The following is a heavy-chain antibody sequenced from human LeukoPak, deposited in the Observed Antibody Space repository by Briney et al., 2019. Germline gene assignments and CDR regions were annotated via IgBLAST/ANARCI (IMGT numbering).Heavy chain of an antibody. Sequence: SETLSLTCTVSGGSISRSRYYWGWIRQPPGKGLEWIGSIYYGGSTYYSPSLKSRVTISVDTSKNQFSLKLTSVTAADTAVYYCARGERIAVAGTSYYYYMDVWGKGTTVTISS. CDR1: GGSISRSRYY. CDR3: ARGERIAVAGTSYYYYMDV. V-gene: IGHV4-39*01. CDR2: IYYGGST. J-gene: IGHJ6*03. D-gene: IGHD6-19*01.